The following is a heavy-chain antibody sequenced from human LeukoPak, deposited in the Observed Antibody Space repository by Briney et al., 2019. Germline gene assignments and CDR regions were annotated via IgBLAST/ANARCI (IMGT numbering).Heavy chain of an antibody. CDR1: GFTFSTYS. CDR2: LGSTGTTK. CDR3: ARGVSSRTSYYYYYMDV. V-gene: IGHV3-48*04. D-gene: IGHD6-13*01. Sequence: PGGSLRLSCAASGFTFSTYSMNWVRQAPGKGLEWLSYLGSTGTTKYYTDSVKGRFTISRDNAKNSLYLQMNSLRVEDTAVYYCARGVSSRTSYYYYYMDVWGKGTTVTVSS. J-gene: IGHJ6*03.